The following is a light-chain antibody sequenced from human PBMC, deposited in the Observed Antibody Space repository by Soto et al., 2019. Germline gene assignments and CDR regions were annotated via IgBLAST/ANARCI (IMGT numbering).Light chain of an antibody. CDR3: HQYGSSPSYT. J-gene: IGKJ2*01. CDR2: GAS. V-gene: IGKV3-20*01. CDR1: QSASSSY. Sequence: EIVLTQSPGTLSLSPGERATLSCRASQSASSSYLAWYQQNPDQAPRLLIYGASSRATGIPDRFSGSGSGTDFSLTISRLEPEDFAVYYCHQYGSSPSYTFGQGTKLEIK.